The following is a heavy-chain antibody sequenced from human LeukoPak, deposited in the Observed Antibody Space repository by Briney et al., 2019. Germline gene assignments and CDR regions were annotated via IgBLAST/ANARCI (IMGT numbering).Heavy chain of an antibody. Sequence: PGGSLRLSCAASGFTFSSYAMRWVRQAPGKGLEWVSSTTDSGSRTYYADSVKGRFTISRDNSKNTLYLQMNSLRAEDTAVYYCARGPTGYSSGWYGADFDYWGQGTLVTVSS. V-gene: IGHV3-23*01. CDR1: GFTFSSYA. CDR2: TTDSGSRT. J-gene: IGHJ4*02. CDR3: ARGPTGYSSGWYGADFDY. D-gene: IGHD6-19*01.